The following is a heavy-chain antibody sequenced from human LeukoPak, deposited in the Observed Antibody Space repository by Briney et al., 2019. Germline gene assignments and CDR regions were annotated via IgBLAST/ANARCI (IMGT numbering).Heavy chain of an antibody. V-gene: IGHV4-34*01. CDR2: INHSGST. D-gene: IGHD2-15*01. CDR1: GGPFSGYY. CDR3: ARGHCSGGSCYSFDY. J-gene: IGHJ4*02. Sequence: SETLSLTCAVYGGPFSGYYYNWIRQPPGKGLEWIGEINHSGSTNDYNPSLKSRVTISVDTSKNQFSLNLSSVTAADTAVYYCARGHCSGGSCYSFDYWGQGTLVTVSS.